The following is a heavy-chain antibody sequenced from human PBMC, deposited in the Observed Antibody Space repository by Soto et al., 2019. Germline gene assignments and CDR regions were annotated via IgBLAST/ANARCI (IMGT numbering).Heavy chain of an antibody. CDR2: IIPILGLP. CDR1: GGTFNSYT. J-gene: IGHJ5*02. D-gene: IGHD3-22*01. Sequence: QVQLVQSGAEVKKPGSSVKVSCKASGGTFNSYTITWVRQAPGQGLEWMGRIIPILGLPNYAQKFHDRVTMAADKSTSTAYMELSSLRSEDTAVYYCAVVSRDYSDSSGSTWFDPWGQGTLVIVSS. CDR3: AVVSRDYSDSSGSTWFDP. V-gene: IGHV1-69*02.